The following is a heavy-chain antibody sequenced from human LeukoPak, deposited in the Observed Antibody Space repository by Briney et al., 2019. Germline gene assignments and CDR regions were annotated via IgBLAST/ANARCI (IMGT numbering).Heavy chain of an antibody. CDR2: MNPNSGNT. J-gene: IGHJ5*02. Sequence: ASVKVSCKASGYTFTSYDINWVRQATGQGLEWMGWMNPNSGNTGYAQKFQGRVTMTRSTSISTAYMELSSMRSEDTAVYYCARLPPRYSSSLIPWFDPWGQGTLVTVSS. CDR1: GYTFTSYD. V-gene: IGHV1-8*01. D-gene: IGHD6-13*01. CDR3: ARLPPRYSSSLIPWFDP.